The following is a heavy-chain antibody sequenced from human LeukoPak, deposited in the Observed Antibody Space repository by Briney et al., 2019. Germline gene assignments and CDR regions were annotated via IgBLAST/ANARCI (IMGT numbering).Heavy chain of an antibody. V-gene: IGHV4-39*01. Sequence: SETLSLTCTVSGGSISSSSYYWGWIRQPPGKGLEWMGSIYYSGSTYYNPSLKSRVTMSVDTSKNQFSLKLSSVTAADTAVYYCARQLGYCSSTSCYADKVDYWGQGTLVTVSS. J-gene: IGHJ4*02. CDR1: GGSISSSSYY. CDR3: ARQLGYCSSTSCYADKVDY. CDR2: IYYSGST. D-gene: IGHD2-2*01.